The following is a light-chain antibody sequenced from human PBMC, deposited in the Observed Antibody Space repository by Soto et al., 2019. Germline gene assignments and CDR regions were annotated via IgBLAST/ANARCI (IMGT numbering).Light chain of an antibody. CDR3: QSYDSSLYVV. CDR2: GNS. Sequence: QSVLTQPPSLSGAPGQRVTISCTGRSSNIGAGYDVHWYQQLPGTAPKLLIYGNSNRPSGVPDRFSGSKSGPSASLAITGLQAEDEADYYCQSYDSSLYVVFGGGTKLTVL. J-gene: IGLJ2*01. V-gene: IGLV1-40*01. CDR1: SSNIGAGYD.